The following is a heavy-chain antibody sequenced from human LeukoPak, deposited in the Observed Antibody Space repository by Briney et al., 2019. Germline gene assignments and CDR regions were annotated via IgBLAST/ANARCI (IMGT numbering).Heavy chain of an antibody. CDR3: ATSVVVVAAIDY. CDR1: GFTFTTYW. V-gene: IGHV3-74*01. CDR2: INSDGSIT. Sequence: PGGSLRLSCAASGFTFTTYWMHWVRQAPGKGLVWVSHINSDGSITSYADSVKGRFTISRDNAKNTLYLQMNSLRAEDTAVYYCATSVVVVAAIDYWGQGTLVTVSS. J-gene: IGHJ4*02. D-gene: IGHD2-15*01.